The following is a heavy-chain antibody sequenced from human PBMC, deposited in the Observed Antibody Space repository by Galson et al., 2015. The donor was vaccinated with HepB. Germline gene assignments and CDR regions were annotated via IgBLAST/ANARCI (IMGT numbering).Heavy chain of an antibody. CDR3: AKDYYDSSGYTFDY. V-gene: IGHV3-23*01. CDR2: ISARGDDT. CDR1: GFIFGSQA. Sequence: SLRLSCAASGFIFGSQAMSWVRQAPGKGLEWVSVISARGDDTHYGDSVKGRFTISRDNSKNTLYLQMNSLRAEDTAVYYCAKDYYDSSGYTFDYWGQGTLVTVSS. D-gene: IGHD3-22*01. J-gene: IGHJ4*02.